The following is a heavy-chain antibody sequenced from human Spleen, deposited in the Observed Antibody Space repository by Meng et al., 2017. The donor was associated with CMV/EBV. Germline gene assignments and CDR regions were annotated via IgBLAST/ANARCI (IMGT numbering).Heavy chain of an antibody. CDR3: ARAWIQLWLGDPLGY. V-gene: IGHV3-30*04. D-gene: IGHD5-18*01. CDR2: ISYDGSSK. CDR1: GSTFNYYA. J-gene: IGHJ4*02. Sequence: GGSLRLSCVASGSTFNYYAMHWVRQAPGKGLEWVAVISYDGSSKYYADSVKGRFTISRDNSKNTLYLQMNSLRAGDTAVYYCARAWIQLWLGDPLGYWGQGTLVTVSS.